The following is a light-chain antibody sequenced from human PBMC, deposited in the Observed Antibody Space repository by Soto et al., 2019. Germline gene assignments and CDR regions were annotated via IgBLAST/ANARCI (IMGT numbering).Light chain of an antibody. CDR3: HQRQSWPRT. J-gene: IGKJ1*01. CDR1: QSVSSY. Sequence: DIVLTQSPGTLYLSPGERATLSCRASQSVSSYLAWYQHRPGQAPRLLIYQTSIRAAGIPARFSASGTGTDFTLTISDVQPEDFAVYYCHQRQSWPRTFGQGTKVDI. CDR2: QTS. V-gene: IGKV3-11*01.